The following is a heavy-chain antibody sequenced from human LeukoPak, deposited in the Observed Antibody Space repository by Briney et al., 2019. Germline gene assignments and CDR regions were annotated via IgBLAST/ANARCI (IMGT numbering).Heavy chain of an antibody. CDR1: GFTFSTYA. CDR2: ISGSGGST. CDR3: AKGGGGYCRSTTCYWDY. J-gene: IGHJ4*02. V-gene: IGHV3-23*01. D-gene: IGHD2-2*01. Sequence: GGSLRLSCAASGFTFSTYAMSWVRQVPGKGLEWVSVISGSGGSTYFADSVKGRFTISRDNSKNTLYLQMNSLRAEDTAVYYCAKGGGGYCRSTTCYWDYWGQGTLVTVSS.